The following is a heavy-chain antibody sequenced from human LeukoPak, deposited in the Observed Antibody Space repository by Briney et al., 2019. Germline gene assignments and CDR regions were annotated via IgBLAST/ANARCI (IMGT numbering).Heavy chain of an antibody. CDR1: GGTFSSYA. J-gene: IGHJ4*02. V-gene: IGHV1-69*01. CDR3: ARGSSSWYGGLDY. D-gene: IGHD6-13*01. Sequence: SVKVSCKASGGTFSSYAISWVRQAPGQGLEWMGGIIPIFGTANYAQEFQGRVTITADESTSTAYMELSSLRSEDTAVYYCARGSSSWYGGLDYWGQGTLVTVSS. CDR2: IIPIFGTA.